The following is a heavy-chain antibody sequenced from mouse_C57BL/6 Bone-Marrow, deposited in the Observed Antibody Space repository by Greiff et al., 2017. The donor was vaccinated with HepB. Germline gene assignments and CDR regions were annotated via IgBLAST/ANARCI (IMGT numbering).Heavy chain of an antibody. CDR1: GFTFSTSG. V-gene: IGHV5-6*01. CDR3: TRDMFDYYFDY. J-gene: IGHJ2*01. CDR2: INTGGTYT. Sequence: EVHLVESGGDLVKPGGSLKLSCAASGFTFSTSGMSWVRQTPDRRLEWVATINTGGTYTYYADSVRGRFTISKDSAKNTLFLLMSSLKSEDLAIYYCTRDMFDYYFDYWGQGTTLTVSS.